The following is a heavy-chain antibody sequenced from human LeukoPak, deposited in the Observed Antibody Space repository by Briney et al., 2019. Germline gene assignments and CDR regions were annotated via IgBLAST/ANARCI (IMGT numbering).Heavy chain of an antibody. CDR3: ARDRGVLGAFDI. J-gene: IGHJ3*02. V-gene: IGHV4-39*07. D-gene: IGHD3-16*01. Sequence: PSETLSLTCTVSGGSISSSSYYWGWIRQPPGKGLEWIGSIYYSGSTYYNPSLKSRVAISVDTSKNQFSLRLSSVSAADTTVYYCARDRGVLGAFDIWGQGTMVTVSS. CDR1: GGSISSSSYY. CDR2: IYYSGST.